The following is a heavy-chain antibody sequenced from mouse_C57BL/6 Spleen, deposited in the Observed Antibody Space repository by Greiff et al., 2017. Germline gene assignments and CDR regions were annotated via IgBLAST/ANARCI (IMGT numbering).Heavy chain of an antibody. CDR3: TRISNYRFAY. CDR2: IDPENGDT. J-gene: IGHJ3*01. Sequence: VQLQQSGAELVRPGASVKLSCTASGFNIKDDYMHWVKQRPEQGLEWIGWIDPENGDTEYASKFQGKATITADTSSNTAYLQLSSLTSEDTAVYYCTRISNYRFAYWGQGTLGTVSA. D-gene: IGHD2-5*01. V-gene: IGHV14-4*01. CDR1: GFNIKDDY.